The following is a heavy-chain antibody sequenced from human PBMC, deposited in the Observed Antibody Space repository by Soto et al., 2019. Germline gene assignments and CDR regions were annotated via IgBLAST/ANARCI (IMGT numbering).Heavy chain of an antibody. J-gene: IGHJ4*02. CDR2: ISSSSSTI. D-gene: IGHD3-10*01. CDR3: ARGFGEKPIDY. V-gene: IGHV3-48*01. Sequence: GGSLRLSCAASGFTFSSYSMNWVRQAPGKGLEWVSYISSSSSTIYYADSVKGRFTISRDNAKNSLYLQMNSLRAENTAVYYCARGFGEKPIDYRGQGTLVTVSS. CDR1: GFTFSSYS.